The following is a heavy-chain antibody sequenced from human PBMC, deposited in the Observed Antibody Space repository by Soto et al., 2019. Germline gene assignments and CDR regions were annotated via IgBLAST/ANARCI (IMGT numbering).Heavy chain of an antibody. J-gene: IGHJ5*02. V-gene: IGHV3-48*03. CDR1: GFTFSSYE. CDR3: ARPDVYSIAASVTGHWFDP. CDR2: ISSSGSTI. Sequence: QPGGSLRLSCAASGFTFSSYEMNWVRQAPGKGLEWVSYISSSGSTIYYADSVKGRFTISRDNAKNSLYLQMNSLRAEDTAVYYCARPDVYSIAASVTGHWFDPWGQGTLVTVSS. D-gene: IGHD6-13*01.